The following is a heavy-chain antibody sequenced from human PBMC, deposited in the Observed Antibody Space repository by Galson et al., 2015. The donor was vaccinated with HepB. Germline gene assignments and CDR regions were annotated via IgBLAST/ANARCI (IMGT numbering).Heavy chain of an antibody. CDR2: IRGNGDST. J-gene: IGHJ5*01. CDR1: GFAFDTHA. D-gene: IGHD5-18*01. Sequence: SLRLSCAASGFAFDTHAMSWVRQAPGRGLEWISGIRGNGDSTFYADSVKGRFTVSRDNSNNMLYLQMNSLSAEDAGLYFCAKGYGLFDSWGQGILVTVSS. V-gene: IGHV3-23*01. CDR3: AKGYGLFDS.